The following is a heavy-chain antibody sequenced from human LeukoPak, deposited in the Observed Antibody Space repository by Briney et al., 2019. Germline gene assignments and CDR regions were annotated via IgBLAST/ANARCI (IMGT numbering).Heavy chain of an antibody. CDR2: INPNSGGT. CDR3: ARGEYSSGEEFDY. CDR1: GYTFTSTSYG. J-gene: IGHJ4*02. D-gene: IGHD6-19*01. V-gene: IGHV1-2*02. Sequence: ASVKVSCKASGYTFTSTSYGISWVRQAPGQGLEWMGWINPNSGGTNYAQKFQGRVTMTRDTSISTAYMELSRLRSDDTAVYYCARGEYSSGEEFDYWGQGTLVTVSS.